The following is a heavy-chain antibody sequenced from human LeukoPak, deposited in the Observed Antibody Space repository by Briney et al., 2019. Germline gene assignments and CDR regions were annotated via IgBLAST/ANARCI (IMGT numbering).Heavy chain of an antibody. CDR1: GFTFSSYW. Sequence: GGSLRLSCAASGFTFSSYWMSWVRQAPGKGLEWVANIKQDGSEKYYVDSVKGRFTISRDNAKNSLYLQMNSLRAEDTAVYYCARSRYYDFWSGYYDDAKPDDYWGQGTRVTVSS. J-gene: IGHJ4*02. D-gene: IGHD3-3*01. V-gene: IGHV3-7*01. CDR3: ARSRYYDFWSGYYDDAKPDDY. CDR2: IKQDGSEK.